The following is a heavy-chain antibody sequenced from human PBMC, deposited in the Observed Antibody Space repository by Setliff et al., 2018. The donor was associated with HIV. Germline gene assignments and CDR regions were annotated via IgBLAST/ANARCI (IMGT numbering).Heavy chain of an antibody. Sequence: ASVKVSCKASGYTFSGYYMHWVRQAPGQGLEWMGWINLNSGGTNYAQKFQGWVTMTRDTSIITAYMQLDRLGSDDTAVYHCARGPRGYDSSYYFDYWGQGTLVTVSS. D-gene: IGHD3-22*01. J-gene: IGHJ4*02. CDR2: INLNSGGT. CDR3: ARGPRGYDSSYYFDY. CDR1: GYTFSGYY. V-gene: IGHV1-2*04.